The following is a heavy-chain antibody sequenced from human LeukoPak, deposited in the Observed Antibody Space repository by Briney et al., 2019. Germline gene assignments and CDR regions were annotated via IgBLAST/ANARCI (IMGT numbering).Heavy chain of an antibody. D-gene: IGHD6-13*01. CDR3: ARDAVSSSWSPHYYYYMDV. CDR2: INPNSGGT. CDR1: GYTFTGYY. J-gene: IGHJ6*03. V-gene: IGHV1-2*02. Sequence: ASVKVSCKASGYTFTGYYMHWVRQAPGQGLEWMGWINPNSGGTNYAQKFQGRVTMTRDTSISTAYMELSRLRSDDTAVYYCARDAVSSSWSPHYYYYMDVWGKGTTVTVSS.